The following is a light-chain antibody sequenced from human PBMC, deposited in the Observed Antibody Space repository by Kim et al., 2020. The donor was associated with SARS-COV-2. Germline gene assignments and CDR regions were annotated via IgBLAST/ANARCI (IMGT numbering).Light chain of an antibody. V-gene: IGKV3-20*01. CDR1: QSVSSNY. CDR3: QQYGSSPRT. J-gene: IGKJ2*01. CDR2: GVS. Sequence: LSPGEIATLSCRASQSVSSNYLAWYQQKPGHAPRLLIYGVSSRATGIPDRFSGSGSGTDFTLTISRLEPEDFAVYYCQQYGSSPRTFGQGTKLEI.